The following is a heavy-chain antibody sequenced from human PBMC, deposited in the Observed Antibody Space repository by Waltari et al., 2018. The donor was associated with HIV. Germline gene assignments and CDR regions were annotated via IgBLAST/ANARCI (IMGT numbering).Heavy chain of an antibody. V-gene: IGHV3-48*03. Sequence: EVQLVESGGGLVQPGGSLRLSCAASGFTFSSYEMNWVGQAPGKGVEWVSYMSSSGSTIYYADSVKGRFTISRDNAKNSLYLQMNSLRAEDTAVYYCAGDYYDSSGYYSWGQGTLVTVSS. J-gene: IGHJ4*02. D-gene: IGHD3-22*01. CDR2: MSSSGSTI. CDR1: GFTFSSYE. CDR3: AGDYYDSSGYYS.